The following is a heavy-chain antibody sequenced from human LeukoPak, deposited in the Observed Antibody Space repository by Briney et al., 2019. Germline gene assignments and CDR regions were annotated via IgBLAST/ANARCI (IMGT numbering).Heavy chain of an antibody. CDR2: IIPIFGTA. Sequence: ASVKVSCKASGGTFSSYAISWVRQAPGQGLEWMGGIIPIFGTANYAQKFQGRVTITADESTSTAYMELSSLRSEDTAVYYCASVTIFGVPYYYMDVWGKGTTVTVSS. CDR1: GGTFSSYA. J-gene: IGHJ6*03. D-gene: IGHD3-3*01. V-gene: IGHV1-69*13. CDR3: ASVTIFGVPYYYMDV.